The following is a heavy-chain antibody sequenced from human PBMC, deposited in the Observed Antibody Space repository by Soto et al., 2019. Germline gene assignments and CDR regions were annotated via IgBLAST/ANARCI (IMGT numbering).Heavy chain of an antibody. J-gene: IGHJ6*02. D-gene: IGHD3-22*01. CDR2: IYYSGST. V-gene: IGHV4-30-4*01. CDR3: ARGGYYYDSSGLLDV. CDR1: GGSFSSGDYY. Sequence: SETLSLTCTVSGGSFSSGDYYWSWIRQPPGKGLEWIGYIYYSGSTYYNPSLKSRLTISVDTSKNQFSLTLSSVTAADTAVYYCARGGYYYDSSGLLDVWGQGTTVTVSS.